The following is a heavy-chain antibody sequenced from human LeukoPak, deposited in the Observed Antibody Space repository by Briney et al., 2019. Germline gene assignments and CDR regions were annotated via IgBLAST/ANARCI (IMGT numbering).Heavy chain of an antibody. CDR1: GYSFTSYW. Sequence: GGSLKISCEGSGYSFTSYWIGWVRQMPGKGLEWMGIIYPGDSDTRYSPSFQGQVTISADKSISTAYLQWSSLKASDTAMYYCASSIAAAGTSFDYWGQGTLVTVSS. J-gene: IGHJ4*02. CDR2: IYPGDSDT. D-gene: IGHD6-13*01. V-gene: IGHV5-51*01. CDR3: ASSIAAAGTSFDY.